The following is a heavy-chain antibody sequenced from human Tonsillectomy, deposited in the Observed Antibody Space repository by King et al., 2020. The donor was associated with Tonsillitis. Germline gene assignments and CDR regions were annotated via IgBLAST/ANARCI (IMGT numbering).Heavy chain of an antibody. V-gene: IGHV3-43D*04. CDR2: ITWNGGRT. D-gene: IGHD1-1*01. Sequence: VQLVESGGVVVQPGGSLRLSCAGSGFTFGDYAMHWVRQALGKGLEWVSVITWNGGRTYYADSVKGRFTISRDNTKSSLYLQMNSLRPDDTALYYCVKGNGQLKGVFLDFWGQGTLVTVSS. CDR3: VKGNGQLKGVFLDF. CDR1: GFTFGDYA. J-gene: IGHJ4*02.